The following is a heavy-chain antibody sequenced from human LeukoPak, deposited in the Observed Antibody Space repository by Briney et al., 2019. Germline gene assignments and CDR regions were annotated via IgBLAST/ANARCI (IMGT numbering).Heavy chain of an antibody. V-gene: IGHV1-8*01. CDR3: ARGLYSSSSVDV. D-gene: IGHD6-6*01. CDR2: MNPNSGNT. Sequence: ASVKVSCKASGYTFTSYDINWARQATGQGLEWMGWMNPNSGNTGYAQKFQGRVTMTRNTSISTAYMELSSLRSEDTAVYYCARGLYSSSSVDVWGEGTTVTVSS. CDR1: GYTFTSYD. J-gene: IGHJ6*04.